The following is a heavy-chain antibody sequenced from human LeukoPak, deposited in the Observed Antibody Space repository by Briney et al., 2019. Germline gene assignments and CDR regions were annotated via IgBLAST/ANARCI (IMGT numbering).Heavy chain of an antibody. D-gene: IGHD1-26*01. CDR2: FDPEDGET. Sequence: ASVKVSCKVSGYTLTELSMHWVRQAPGKGLEWMGGFDPEDGETIYAQKFQGRVTMTEDTSTDTAYMELSSLRSEDTAVYYCATGIVGATTAREYYFDYWGQGTLVTVSS. V-gene: IGHV1-24*01. J-gene: IGHJ4*02. CDR3: ATGIVGATTAREYYFDY. CDR1: GYTLTELS.